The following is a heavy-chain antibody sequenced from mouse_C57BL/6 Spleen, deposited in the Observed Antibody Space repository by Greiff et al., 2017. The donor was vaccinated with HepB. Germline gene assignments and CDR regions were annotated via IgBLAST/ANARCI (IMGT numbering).Heavy chain of an antibody. Sequence: VQLVESGAELVKPGASVKLSCKASGYTFTSYWMHWVKQRPGQGLEWIGMIHPNSGSTNYNEKFKSKATLTVDKSSSTAYMQLSSLTSEDSAVYYCARWSLYYYAMDYWGQGTSVTVSS. CDR1: GYTFTSYW. D-gene: IGHD6-5*01. CDR3: ARWSLYYYAMDY. V-gene: IGHV1-64*01. CDR2: IHPNSGST. J-gene: IGHJ4*01.